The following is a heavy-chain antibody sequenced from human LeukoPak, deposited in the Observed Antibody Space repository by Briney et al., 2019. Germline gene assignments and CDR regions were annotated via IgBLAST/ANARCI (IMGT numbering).Heavy chain of an antibody. J-gene: IGHJ4*02. CDR2: IYYSGST. D-gene: IGHD6-13*01. Sequence: SETLSLTCTVSGGSISSSSYYWGWIRQPPGKGLEWIGSIYYSGSTYYNPSLKSRVTISVDTSKNQFSLKLSSVTAEDTAVYYCARFIAAPYYFHYWGRGTLVTVSS. CDR1: GGSISSSSYY. CDR3: ARFIAAPYYFHY. V-gene: IGHV4-39*07.